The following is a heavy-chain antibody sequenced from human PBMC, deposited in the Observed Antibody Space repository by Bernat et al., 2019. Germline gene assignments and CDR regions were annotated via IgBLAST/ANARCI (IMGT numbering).Heavy chain of an antibody. CDR1: GGSISSSSYY. J-gene: IGHJ4*02. Sequence: QLQLQESGPGLVKPSETLSLTCTVSGGSISSSSYYWGWIRQPPGKGLEWIGSIYYSGSTYYNPSLKSRVTISVDTSKNQFSLKLRSVTAADTAVYYCARGAAASNGVSDYWGQGTLVTVSS. D-gene: IGHD6-13*01. CDR3: ARGAAASNGVSDY. V-gene: IGHV4-39*01. CDR2: IYYSGST.